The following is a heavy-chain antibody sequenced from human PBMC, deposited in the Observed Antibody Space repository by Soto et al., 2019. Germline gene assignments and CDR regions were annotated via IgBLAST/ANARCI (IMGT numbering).Heavy chain of an antibody. Sequence: PSETLSLTCTVSGGSISSYYWSWIRQPPGKGLEWIGYIYYSGSTNYNPSLKSRVTISVDTSKNQFSLKLSSVTAADTAVYYCAIAYFDFWSGYSFDYRGQGTLVTGSS. CDR3: AIAYFDFWSGYSFDY. V-gene: IGHV4-59*01. CDR1: GGSISSYY. CDR2: IYYSGST. D-gene: IGHD3-3*01. J-gene: IGHJ4*02.